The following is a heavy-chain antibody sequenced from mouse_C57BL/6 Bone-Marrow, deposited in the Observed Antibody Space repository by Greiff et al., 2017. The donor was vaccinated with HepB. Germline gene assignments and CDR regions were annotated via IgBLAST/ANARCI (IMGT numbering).Heavy chain of an antibody. CDR3: ARGGFCDGCSAY. CDR2: INPNNGGT. CDR1: GYTFTDYY. Sequence: EVQLQQSGPELVKPGASVKISCKASGYTFTDYYMNWVKQSHGKSLEWIGDINPNNGGTSYNQKFKGKATLTVDKSSSTAYMELRSLTSEDSAVYYCARGGFCDGCSAYWDQGTLVTVSA. J-gene: IGHJ3*01. D-gene: IGHD2-3*01. V-gene: IGHV1-26*01.